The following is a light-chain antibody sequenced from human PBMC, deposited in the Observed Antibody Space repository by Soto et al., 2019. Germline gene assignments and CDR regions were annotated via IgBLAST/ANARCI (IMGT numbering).Light chain of an antibody. Sequence: DIQMTQSPSTLPASVGDRVTITCLASQNIGTFLIWFQQKPGKAPKLLTYIASTLQSGDPSRFSGSGSATDFTLTISSLQPEDFATYYCQQSYSTPLTFGGGTKVDIK. CDR1: QNIGTF. CDR3: QQSYSTPLT. CDR2: IAS. V-gene: IGKV1-39*01. J-gene: IGKJ4*01.